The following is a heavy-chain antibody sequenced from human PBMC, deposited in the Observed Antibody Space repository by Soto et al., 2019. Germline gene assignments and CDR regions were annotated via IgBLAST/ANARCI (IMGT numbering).Heavy chain of an antibody. CDR3: AKDLAMSYDFWSGYPPDY. J-gene: IGHJ4*02. V-gene: IGHV3-23*01. CDR1: GFTFSSYA. CDR2: ISGSGGST. D-gene: IGHD3-3*01. Sequence: GGSLRLSCAASGFTFSSYAMSWVRQAPGKGLEWVSAISGSGGSTYYADSVKGRFTISRDNSKNTLYLQMNSLRAEDTAVYYCAKDLAMSYDFWSGYPPDYWGQGTLVTVSS.